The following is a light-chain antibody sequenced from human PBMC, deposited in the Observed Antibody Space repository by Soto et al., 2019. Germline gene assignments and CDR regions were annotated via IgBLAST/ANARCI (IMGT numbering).Light chain of an antibody. V-gene: IGLV2-14*01. CDR3: RSYPSSRTLGV. Sequence: QSVLTQPASVSGSPGQSITISCTGTSSDVGGYNYVSWYQQHPGKAPKLMIYDVRNRPSGVSNRFSGSKSGNTASLTISGLQAEDEVDYYFRSYPSSRTLGVFGTGTKVTVL. CDR1: SSDVGGYNY. J-gene: IGLJ1*01. CDR2: DVR.